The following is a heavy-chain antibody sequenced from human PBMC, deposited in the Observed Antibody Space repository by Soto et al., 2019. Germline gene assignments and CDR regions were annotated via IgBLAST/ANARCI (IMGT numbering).Heavy chain of an antibody. CDR1: GGSINSYY. J-gene: IGHJ4*02. CDR3: ARDNGDFDY. V-gene: IGHV4-59*01. D-gene: IGHD4-17*01. Sequence: SETLSLTCTVSGGSINSYYWSWIWQPPGKGLEWIGYIYYSGSTNYNPSLKSRVTISVDTSKNQFSLKLSSVTAADTAVYYCARDNGDFDYWGQGTLVTVSS. CDR2: IYYSGST.